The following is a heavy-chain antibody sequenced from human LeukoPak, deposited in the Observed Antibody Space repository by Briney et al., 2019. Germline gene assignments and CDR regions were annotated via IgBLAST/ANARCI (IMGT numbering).Heavy chain of an antibody. CDR1: GFTVSSNY. CDR2: IYSGGST. CDR3: ARDLSDSSGPMTGYFQH. J-gene: IGHJ1*01. D-gene: IGHD3-22*01. Sequence: PGGSLRLSCAASGFTVSSNYMSWVRQAPGKGLEWVSVIYSGGSTYYADSVKGRFTISRDNSKNTLYLQMNSLRAEDTAVYYCARDLSDSSGPMTGYFQHWGQGTLVT. V-gene: IGHV3-53*01.